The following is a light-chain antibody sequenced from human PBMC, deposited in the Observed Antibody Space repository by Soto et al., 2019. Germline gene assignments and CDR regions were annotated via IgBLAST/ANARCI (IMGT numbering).Light chain of an antibody. CDR2: EVA. CDR1: SSDVGGYNF. V-gene: IGLV2-14*03. J-gene: IGLJ3*02. Sequence: QSALTQTASVSGSPGRSITMSCTGTSSDVGGYNFVSWYQQHPGKAPKLIVHEVANRLSGVSGRFSGSKSGNTAFLTISGLQAEDEAVYYCCSHSSSITCMFGGGTNLTVL. CDR3: CSHSSSITCM.